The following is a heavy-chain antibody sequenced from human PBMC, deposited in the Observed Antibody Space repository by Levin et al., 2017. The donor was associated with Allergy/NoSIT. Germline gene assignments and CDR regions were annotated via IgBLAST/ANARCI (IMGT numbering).Heavy chain of an antibody. J-gene: IGHJ4*02. D-gene: IGHD1-1*01. V-gene: IGHV4-34*01. CDR1: GESFSGYF. CDR3: ARGGEVPSQYYFDY. Sequence: LSQTLSLTCAVNGESFSGYFWTWIRQSPGKGLEWIGQINFNGITTYNPSLKSRVIISVDPTKKQFSLKLTYLTAADTAVYFCARGGEVPSQYYFDYWGQGTLVTVSS. CDR2: INFNGIT.